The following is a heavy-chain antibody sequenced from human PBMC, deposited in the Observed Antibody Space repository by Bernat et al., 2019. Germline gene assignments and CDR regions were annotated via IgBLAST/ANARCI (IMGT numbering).Heavy chain of an antibody. J-gene: IGHJ4*02. CDR1: GFSLNNYG. CDR2: ISYDGSNK. D-gene: IGHD6-13*01. Sequence: QVQLMESGGGVVQPGRSLRLSCAASGFSLNNYGMHWVRQAPGKGLEWVAVISYDGSNKYYADSVKGRFTISRDNSKNTLYLQMNSLRAEDTAVYYCARESSSWPVGALDYWGQGTLVTVSS. CDR3: ARESSSWPVGALDY. V-gene: IGHV3-30*03.